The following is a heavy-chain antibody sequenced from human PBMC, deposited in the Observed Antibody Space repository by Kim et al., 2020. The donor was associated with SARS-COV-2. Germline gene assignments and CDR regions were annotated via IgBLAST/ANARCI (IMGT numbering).Heavy chain of an antibody. Sequence: GGSLRLSCAASGFTFSSYGMHWVRQAPGKGLEWVAVISYDGSNKYYADSVKGRFTISRYNSKNTLYLQMNSLRAEDTAVYYCANEMATILGDAFDIWGQGTMVTVSS. CDR2: ISYDGSNK. D-gene: IGHD5-12*01. CDR3: ANEMATILGDAFDI. J-gene: IGHJ3*02. V-gene: IGHV3-30*18. CDR1: GFTFSSYG.